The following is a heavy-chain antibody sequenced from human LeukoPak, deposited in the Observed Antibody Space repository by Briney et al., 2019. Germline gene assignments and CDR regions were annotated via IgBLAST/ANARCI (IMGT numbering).Heavy chain of an antibody. CDR2: IKHDGNWK. D-gene: IGHD3-22*01. J-gene: IGHJ4*02. V-gene: IGHV3-7*03. CDR1: GSTFGNYY. CDR3: ARDSSGYYYSYYLDY. Sequence: GGSLRLSCAASGSTFGNYYMSWVRQAPGKGLEWVANIKHDGNWKFYADSVKGRFTVSRDNAEKSVYLHMSSLRAEDTAVYYCARDSSGYYYSYYLDYWGQGTLVTVSS.